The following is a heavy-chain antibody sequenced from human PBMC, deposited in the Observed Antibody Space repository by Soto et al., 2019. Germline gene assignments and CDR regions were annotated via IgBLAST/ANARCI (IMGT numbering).Heavy chain of an antibody. Sequence: QVQVQQWGAGLLKPSETLSLTCAVSGESFRGFYWSWIRQPPGKGLEWIGEINHSGLTNYHPTLRGRVSMSVDTSKSQFSRRLNSVTAADTAMYYCTRGDQGRGRDDFWSGPRGPFDYWGQGNLVTVSS. CDR2: INHSGLT. V-gene: IGHV4-34*01. CDR1: GESFRGFY. CDR3: TRGDQGRGRDDFWSGPRGPFDY. D-gene: IGHD3-3*01. J-gene: IGHJ4*02.